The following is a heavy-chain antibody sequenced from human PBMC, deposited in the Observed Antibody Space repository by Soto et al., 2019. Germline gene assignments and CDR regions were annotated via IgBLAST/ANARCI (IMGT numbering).Heavy chain of an antibody. CDR3: AKDRGRSVVATEEDDFDI. CDR1: GFTFSNYA. V-gene: IGHV3-23*01. D-gene: IGHD5-12*01. Sequence: EVQLLESGGGLVQHGGSLRLTCAASGFTFSNYAMSWVRQAPGKGLEWVSVISGSGGTTYYAVSVKGRFTIFRDNSKNTLNLQMNSLRAEDTAVYYCAKDRGRSVVATEEDDFDIWGQGTMVTVSS. J-gene: IGHJ3*02. CDR2: ISGSGGTT.